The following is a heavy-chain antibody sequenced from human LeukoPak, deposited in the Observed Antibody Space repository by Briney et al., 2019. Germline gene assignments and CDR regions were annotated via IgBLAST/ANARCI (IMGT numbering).Heavy chain of an antibody. D-gene: IGHD3-22*01. CDR1: GYSISSGYY. Sequence: PSETLSLTCAVSGYSISSGYYWGWIRQPPGKGLEWIGSVYHSGSTYYNPSLKSRVTISVDTSKNQFSLRLSSVTAADTAVYYCARHGNYYDTSQSDPWGQGTLVTVSS. CDR3: ARHGNYYDTSQSDP. J-gene: IGHJ5*02. V-gene: IGHV4-38-2*01. CDR2: VYHSGST.